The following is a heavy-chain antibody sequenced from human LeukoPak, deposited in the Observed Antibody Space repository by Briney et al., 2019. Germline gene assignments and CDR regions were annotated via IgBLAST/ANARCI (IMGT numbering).Heavy chain of an antibody. D-gene: IGHD1-26*01. V-gene: IGHV1-69*13. CDR1: GGTFSSYA. CDR2: IIPIFGTA. CDR3: ARDPIEEYYFDY. J-gene: IGHJ4*02. Sequence: SVKVSCKASGGTFSSYAISWVRQATGQGLEWMGGIIPIFGTANYALKFQGRVTITADESTSTAYMELSSLRSEDTAVYYCARDPIEEYYFDYWGQGTLVTVSS.